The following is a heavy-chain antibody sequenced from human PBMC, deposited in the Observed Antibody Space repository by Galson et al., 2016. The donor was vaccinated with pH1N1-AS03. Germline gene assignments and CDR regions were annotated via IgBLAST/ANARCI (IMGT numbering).Heavy chain of an antibody. Sequence: ETLSLTCSVSGGSISSSTHYWAWIRQPPGKGLEWIGSIYYSGSTHYNLSHQSRVIISVDTSKNQLYLKLNSVNAEDTAVYYCARNCTTGIAVAGTTNWFDPWGQGTLVTVSS. V-gene: IGHV4-39*01. CDR1: GGSISSSTHY. D-gene: IGHD6-19*01. J-gene: IGHJ5*02. CDR3: ARNCTTGIAVAGTTNWFDP. CDR2: IYYSGST.